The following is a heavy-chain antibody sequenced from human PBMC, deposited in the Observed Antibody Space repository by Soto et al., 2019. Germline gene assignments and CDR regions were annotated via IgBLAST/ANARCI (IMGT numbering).Heavy chain of an antibody. CDR1: GDSVSSYSAA. Sequence: SQTLSLTCAISGDSVSSYSAAWNWIRQSPSRGLEWLGRTYYRFKWYNHYAVSEKGRVTISPDTTKNEVSLQLNSVTPEDTAVYYCARWAHEGEGFDIWGQGTMVTVSS. CDR3: ARWAHEGEGFDI. D-gene: IGHD1-26*01. J-gene: IGHJ3*02. V-gene: IGHV6-1*01. CDR2: TYYRFKWYN.